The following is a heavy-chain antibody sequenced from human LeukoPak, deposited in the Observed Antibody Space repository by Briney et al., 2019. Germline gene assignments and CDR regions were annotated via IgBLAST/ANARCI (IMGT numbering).Heavy chain of an antibody. V-gene: IGHV4-34*01. CDR2: INHSGST. CDR1: GGSFSGYY. Sequence: SETLSLTCAVYGGSFSGYYWSWIRQPPGKGLEWIGEINHSGSTNYNPSLKSRVTISVDTSKNQFSLKLSSVTAADTAVYYCARGRRMRRGYYYYYMDVWGKGTTVTVSS. D-gene: IGHD4-17*01. J-gene: IGHJ6*03. CDR3: ARGRRMRRGYYYYYMDV.